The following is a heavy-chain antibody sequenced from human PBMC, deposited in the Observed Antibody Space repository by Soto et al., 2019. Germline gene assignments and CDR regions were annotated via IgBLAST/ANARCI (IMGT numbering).Heavy chain of an antibody. CDR3: ARDTGNTYYYDSSGYFGC. CDR2: LYHSGRT. V-gene: IGHV4-4*02. CDR1: GGPISSSNW. Sequence: LSLSCAVSGGPISSSNWWSWVRQPPGKGLEWIGELYHSGRTNYNPSLKSRVTISVDKSKNQFSLKLSSVTAADTAVYYCARDTGNTYYYDSSGYFGCWGKGTLVTVSP. J-gene: IGHJ4*02. D-gene: IGHD3-22*01.